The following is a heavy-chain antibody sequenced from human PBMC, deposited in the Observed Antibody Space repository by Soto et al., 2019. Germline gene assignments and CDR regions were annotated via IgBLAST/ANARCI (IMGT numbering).Heavy chain of an antibody. J-gene: IGHJ4*01. Sequence: PAGSLQLSCEGYGVTLWDYYVSWMRQAPGKGLEWVSAISDGGRFTYYIDSVKVRFTVSRDDSKNTLYLQMNSLRAEDTAIYYCAKSGPTNFFDFWGHGTLVTFSS. CDR2: ISDGGRFT. CDR3: AKSGPTNFFDF. V-gene: IGHV3-23*01. CDR1: GVTLWDYY. D-gene: IGHD1-26*01.